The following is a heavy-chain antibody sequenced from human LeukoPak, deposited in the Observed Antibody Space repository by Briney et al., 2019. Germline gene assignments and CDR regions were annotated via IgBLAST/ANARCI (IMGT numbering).Heavy chain of an antibody. Sequence: GGSLRLSCAASGFTFSSYGMHWVRQAPGKGLEWVAVIWYDGSNKYYADSVKGRFTISRDNFKNTLYLQMNSLRAEDTAVYYCAKDHGRDSSGYYLEDYWGQGTLVTVSS. D-gene: IGHD3-22*01. CDR3: AKDHGRDSSGYYLEDY. V-gene: IGHV3-30*02. CDR1: GFTFSSYG. J-gene: IGHJ4*02. CDR2: IWYDGSNK.